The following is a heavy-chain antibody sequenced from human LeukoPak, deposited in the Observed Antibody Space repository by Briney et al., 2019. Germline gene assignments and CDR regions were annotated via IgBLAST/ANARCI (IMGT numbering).Heavy chain of an antibody. CDR1: GFAVSSYG. D-gene: IGHD1-26*01. V-gene: IGHV3-30*02. CDR2: IRYDGSNR. CDR3: AKEGHKKRLVGTTTWGRFDY. Sequence: RGSLTLSYTASGFAVSSYGKDWIRRGPAKGLEKVAFIRYDGSNRYYADSVKGRFTISRVNSKNTLYLQMNSLRAEDTAVYYCAKEGHKKRLVGTTTWGRFDYWGQGTLVTVSS. J-gene: IGHJ4*02.